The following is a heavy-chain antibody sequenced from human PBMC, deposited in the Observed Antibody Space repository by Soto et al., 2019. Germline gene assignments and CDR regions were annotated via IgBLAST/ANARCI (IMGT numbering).Heavy chain of an antibody. J-gene: IGHJ4*02. CDR1: VFTFSGYG. CDR2: ISSSRSSI. D-gene: IGHD6-6*01. Sequence: EVQLVKSGGGFVQPGVALRLSCAASVFTFSGYGMDCVRQAPGRWLAWVSYISSSRSSISYADSVKGRFNISRDNAKNSLYLQMNSLRAEDTAVYYCGRGGAARPDYWGQGTLVSVSS. V-gene: IGHV3-48*01. CDR3: GRGGAARPDY.